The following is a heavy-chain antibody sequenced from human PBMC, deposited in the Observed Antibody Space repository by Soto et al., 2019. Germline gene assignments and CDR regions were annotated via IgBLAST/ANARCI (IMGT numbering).Heavy chain of an antibody. J-gene: IGHJ4*02. Sequence: ASVKVSCKASGYTFTSYDINWVRQATGQGLEWMGWMNPNSGNTGYAQKFQGRVTMTTDTSISTAYMELRSLRSDDTAVYYCARDYDSYDYIWGSYSHPLLFDYWGQGTLVTVSS. CDR2: MNPNSGNT. V-gene: IGHV1-8*01. D-gene: IGHD3-16*01. CDR3: ARDYDSYDYIWGSYSHPLLFDY. CDR1: GYTFTSYD.